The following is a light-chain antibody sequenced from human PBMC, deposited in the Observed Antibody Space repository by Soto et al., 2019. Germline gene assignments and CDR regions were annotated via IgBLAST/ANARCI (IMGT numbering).Light chain of an antibody. CDR1: QSISSW. V-gene: IGKV1-5*03. Sequence: DIQMTQSPSTLSASVGDRVTITCRASQSISSWLAWYQQKPGKAPKLLISQASSLESGVPSRFSGSGSETEFTLTISGLQPDDFASYYCQQYNSYSWTFGQGTKVGVK. CDR2: QAS. CDR3: QQYNSYSWT. J-gene: IGKJ1*01.